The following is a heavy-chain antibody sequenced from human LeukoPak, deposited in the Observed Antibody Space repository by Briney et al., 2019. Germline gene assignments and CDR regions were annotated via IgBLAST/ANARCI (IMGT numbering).Heavy chain of an antibody. Sequence: GGSLRLSCAASGFTFSSYAMSWVRQAPGKGLEWVSAISGSGGSTYYADAVKGRFTISRDNSKNTLYLQMNSLRAEDTAVYYCEKDRQWLYYFDYWGQGTLVTVSS. CDR1: GFTFSSYA. CDR2: ISGSGGST. V-gene: IGHV3-23*01. J-gene: IGHJ4*02. CDR3: EKDRQWLYYFDY. D-gene: IGHD6-19*01.